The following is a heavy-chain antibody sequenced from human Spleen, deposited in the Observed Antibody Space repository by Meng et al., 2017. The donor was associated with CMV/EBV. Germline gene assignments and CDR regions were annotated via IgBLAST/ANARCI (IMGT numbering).Heavy chain of an antibody. D-gene: IGHD3-3*01. CDR3: AKDYKYYDFWSGYIY. Sequence: GESLKISCAASGFAFSGSAMHWVRQASGKGLEWVGHIRSKANNYATAYGASVKGRFTISRDDSKNTAYLQMNSLKTEDTAVYYCAKDYKYYDFWSGYIYWGQGTLVTVSS. V-gene: IGHV3-73*01. CDR1: GFAFSGSA. CDR2: IRSKANNYAT. J-gene: IGHJ4*02.